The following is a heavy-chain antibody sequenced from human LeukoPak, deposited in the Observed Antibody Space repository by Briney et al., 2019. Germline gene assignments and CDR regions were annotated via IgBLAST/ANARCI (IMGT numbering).Heavy chain of an antibody. V-gene: IGHV4-31*03. J-gene: IGHJ3*02. CDR2: IYYSGST. CDR1: GGSISSGGYY. Sequence: SETLSLTCTVSGGSISSGGYYWSWIRQHPGKGLEWIGYIYYSGSTYYNPSLESRVTMSVDTFKNQFSLKLSYVTAADTAVYYCARYRDSGGRLAFDIWGQGTMATVSS. D-gene: IGHD2-15*01. CDR3: ARYRDSGGRLAFDI.